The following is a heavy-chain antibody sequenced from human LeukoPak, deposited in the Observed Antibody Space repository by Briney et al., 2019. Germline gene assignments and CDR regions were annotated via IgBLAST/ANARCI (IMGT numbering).Heavy chain of an antibody. J-gene: IGHJ4*02. CDR1: GFTVSTNY. CDR2: IYSGGST. CDR3: ARRAGGYSHPYDY. Sequence: GGSLRLSCVVSGFTVSTNYMSWVRQAPGKGLEWVSLIYSGGSTYYADSVKGRFTISRDNSKNTLYLQMNSLSAEDTAVYYCARRAGGYSHPYDYWGQGTLVTVSS. V-gene: IGHV3-53*01. D-gene: IGHD4-23*01.